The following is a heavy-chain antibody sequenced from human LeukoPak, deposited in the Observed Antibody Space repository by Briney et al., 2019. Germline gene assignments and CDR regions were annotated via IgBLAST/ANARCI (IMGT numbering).Heavy chain of an antibody. J-gene: IGHJ4*02. Sequence: SETLSLTCTVSGYSINSGYYWGWIRQPPGKGLEWIGSIYHSGSTYYNPSLKSRVTISVDMSKNQFSLKLSSVTAADTAVYYCARVLKGRAPFDYWGQGTLVTVSS. V-gene: IGHV4-38-2*02. CDR1: GYSINSGYY. CDR2: IYHSGST. CDR3: ARVLKGRAPFDY.